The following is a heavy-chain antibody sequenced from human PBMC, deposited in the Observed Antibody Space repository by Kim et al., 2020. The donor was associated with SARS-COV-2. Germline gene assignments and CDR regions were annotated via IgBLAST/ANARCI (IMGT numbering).Heavy chain of an antibody. CDR2: ISRSGSAI. J-gene: IGHJ4*02. D-gene: IGHD2-8*01. V-gene: IGHV3-48*02. CDR1: GLTFSTTD. Sequence: GGSLRLSCAVSGLTFSTTDMHWVRQAPGKGLEWIAYISRSGSAIVYADSVKGRFTISRDEAKNSIFLQMNSLRDEDTAVYYCARDRMAFDYWGQGTLVTVSS. CDR3: ARDRMAFDY.